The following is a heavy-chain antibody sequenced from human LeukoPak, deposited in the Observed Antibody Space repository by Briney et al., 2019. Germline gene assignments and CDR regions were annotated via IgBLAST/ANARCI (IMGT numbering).Heavy chain of an antibody. CDR1: GFTFTAYA. CDR2: ISSSGSTI. Sequence: GGSLRLSCAASGFTFTAYAMHWVRQAPGKGLEWVSYISSSGSTIYYADSVKGRFTISRDNAKNSLYLQMNSLRAEDTAVYYCAELGITMIGGVWGKGTTVTISS. CDR3: AELGITMIGGV. D-gene: IGHD3-10*02. V-gene: IGHV3-48*03. J-gene: IGHJ6*04.